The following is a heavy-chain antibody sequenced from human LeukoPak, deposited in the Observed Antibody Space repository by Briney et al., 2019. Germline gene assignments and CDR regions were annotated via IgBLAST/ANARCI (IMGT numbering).Heavy chain of an antibody. CDR1: GFTMKDIW. V-gene: IGHV3-30-3*01. CDR3: SMPTPPNLIEDIGY. J-gene: IGHJ4*02. CDR2: ISYDGSNK. D-gene: IGHD2/OR15-2a*01. Sequence: GGSLRLSCGVSGFTMKDIWMTWVRQAPGKGLEWVAVISYDGSNKYYADSVKGRFTISRDNSKNTLYLQMNSPRAEDTAVYYCSMPTPPNLIEDIGYWGQGTLVTVSS.